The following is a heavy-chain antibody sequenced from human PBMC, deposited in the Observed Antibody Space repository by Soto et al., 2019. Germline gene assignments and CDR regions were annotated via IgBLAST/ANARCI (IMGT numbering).Heavy chain of an antibody. D-gene: IGHD3-10*01. CDR1: GYSFSSYW. J-gene: IGHJ4*02. V-gene: IGHV5-51*01. CDR2: IYPGDSDT. Sequence: PGESLKISWKASGYSFSSYWIGWVRQMPGKGLEWMGIIYPGDSDTRYSPSFQGQVTISADKSISTAYLQWSSLKASDTAMYYCARHYYGSGIRYFDYWGQGSLVTVSS. CDR3: ARHYYGSGIRYFDY.